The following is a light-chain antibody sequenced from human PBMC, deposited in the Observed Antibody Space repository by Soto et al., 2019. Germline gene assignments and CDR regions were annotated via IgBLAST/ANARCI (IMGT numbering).Light chain of an antibody. J-gene: IGKJ5*01. CDR3: QQYYSTPIT. CDR2: WAS. CDR1: QSVLYSSNNKNY. V-gene: IGKV4-1*01. Sequence: DIVMTQSTDSLAVSLGERATINCKSSQSVLYSSNNKNYLAWHQQKPGQPPKLLIYWASTRESGVPDRFSGSGSGTDFTLTISSLQAEDVAVYYCQQYYSTPITFGQGTRLEIK.